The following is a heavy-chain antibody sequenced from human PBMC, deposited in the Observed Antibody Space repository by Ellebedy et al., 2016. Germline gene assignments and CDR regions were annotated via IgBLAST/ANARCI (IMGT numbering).Heavy chain of an antibody. V-gene: IGHV3-33*01. CDR3: ARDQAYDISGVFDY. CDR1: GFTFSSYG. J-gene: IGHJ4*02. D-gene: IGHD3-9*01. CDR2: IWYDGSNK. Sequence: GGSLRLSXAASGFTFSSYGMHWVRQAPGKGLEWVAVIWYDGSNKYYADSVKGRFTISRDNSKNTLYLQMNSLRAEDTAVYYCARDQAYDISGVFDYWGQGTLVTVSS.